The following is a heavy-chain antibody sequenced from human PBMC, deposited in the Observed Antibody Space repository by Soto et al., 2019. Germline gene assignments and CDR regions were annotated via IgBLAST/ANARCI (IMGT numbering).Heavy chain of an antibody. J-gene: IGHJ1*01. V-gene: IGHV3-66*01. CDR1: GFIVSNNY. Sequence: GGSLRLSCAASGFIVSNNYMSWVRQAPGKGLEWVSVIYSGGSTYYADSVKGRFTISRDNSKNTLYLQMNSLRVEDTAVYYCASCSAISGDYEGYFQHWGQGNLVTVSS. CDR2: IYSGGST. CDR3: ASCSAISGDYEGYFQH. D-gene: IGHD4-17*01.